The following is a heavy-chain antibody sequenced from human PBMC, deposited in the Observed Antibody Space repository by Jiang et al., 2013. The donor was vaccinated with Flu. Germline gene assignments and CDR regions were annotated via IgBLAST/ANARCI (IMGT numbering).Heavy chain of an antibody. V-gene: IGHV3-30*18. CDR1: GFTFSTYG. Sequence: VQLVESGGGVVQPGRSLRLSCAASGFTFSTYGMHWVRQAPGKGLEWVAVISYHGNTKYDADSVRGRFTISRDNSKNTLYLQMNSLRAEDTAVYYCAKDMEIYSSGWYPEPVDFHYNGMDVWDQGTTVTVS. J-gene: IGHJ6*02. CDR3: AKDMEIYSSGWYPEPVDFHYNGMDV. D-gene: IGHD6-19*01. CDR2: ISYHGNTK.